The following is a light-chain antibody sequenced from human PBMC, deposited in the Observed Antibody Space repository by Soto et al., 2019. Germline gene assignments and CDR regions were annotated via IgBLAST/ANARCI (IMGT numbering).Light chain of an antibody. J-gene: IGLJ2*01. CDR3: AAWDDSLSSLV. V-gene: IGLV1-47*01. Sequence: QSVLTQPPSASGTPGQGVIISCSGSSSNIGSNFVYWYQQLPGAAPRLLIQRNNQRPSGVPDRFSGFKSGTSASLAISGLRSEDEADYYCAAWDDSLSSLVFGGGTQLTVL. CDR2: RNN. CDR1: SSNIGSNF.